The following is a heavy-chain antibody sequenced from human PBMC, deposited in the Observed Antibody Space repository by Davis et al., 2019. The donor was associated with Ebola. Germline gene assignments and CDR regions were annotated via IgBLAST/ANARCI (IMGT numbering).Heavy chain of an antibody. Sequence: MPSETLSLTCTVSGYSISSGYYWGWIRQPPGKGLEWIGSIYHSGSTYYNPSLKSRVTISVDTSKNQFSLKLSSVTAADTAMYFCARIPSSSTFYFDPWGQGIPVTVSS. J-gene: IGHJ4*02. D-gene: IGHD2-2*01. CDR3: ARIPSSSTFYFDP. CDR1: GYSISSGYY. V-gene: IGHV4-38-2*02. CDR2: IYHSGST.